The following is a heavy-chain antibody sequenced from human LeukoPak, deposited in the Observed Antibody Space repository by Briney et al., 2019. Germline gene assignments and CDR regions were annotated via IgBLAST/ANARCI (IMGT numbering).Heavy chain of an antibody. CDR3: ARVYSSGWYDY. D-gene: IGHD6-19*01. J-gene: IGHJ4*02. CDR1: GGSISSYH. Sequence: PSETLSLTCTVSGGSISSYHWSWIRQPAGKGLEWIGCIYTSGSINYNPSLKSRVTMSVDTSENQFSLRLSSVTAADTAVYYCARVYSSGWYDYWGQGTLVTVSS. V-gene: IGHV4-4*07. CDR2: IYTSGSI.